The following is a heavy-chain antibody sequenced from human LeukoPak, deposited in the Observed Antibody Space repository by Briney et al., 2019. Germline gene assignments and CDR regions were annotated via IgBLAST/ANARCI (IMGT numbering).Heavy chain of an antibody. Sequence: SETLSLTCAVYGGSFSGYYWSWIRQPPGKGLEWIGEINHSGSTNYNPSLKSRVTISVDTSKNQFSLKLSSVTAADTAVYYCARGREEGCSSTSCSDIDSWGQGTLVTVSS. J-gene: IGHJ4*02. V-gene: IGHV4-34*01. CDR2: INHSGST. CDR1: GGSFSGYY. CDR3: ARGREEGCSSTSCSDIDS. D-gene: IGHD2-2*01.